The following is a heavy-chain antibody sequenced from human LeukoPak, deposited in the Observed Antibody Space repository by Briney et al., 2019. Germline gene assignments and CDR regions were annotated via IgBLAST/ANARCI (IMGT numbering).Heavy chain of an antibody. J-gene: IGHJ5*02. V-gene: IGHV5-51*01. D-gene: IGHD3-10*01. Sequence: GESLKISCKGSGYNFTSYWIGWVRQMPGKGLEWMGNIYPGDSNTRTTPSFQGQVPISADKSISAAYLQWSSLKASDTAMYYCARGHHGSGSFDPWGQGTLVTVSS. CDR1: GYNFTSYW. CDR2: IYPGDSNT. CDR3: ARGHHGSGSFDP.